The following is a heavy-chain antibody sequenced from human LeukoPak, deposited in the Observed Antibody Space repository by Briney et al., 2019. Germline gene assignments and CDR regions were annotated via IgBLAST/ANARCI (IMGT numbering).Heavy chain of an antibody. CDR2: ISSSATTI. D-gene: IGHD6-19*01. CDR1: AFPFSDYY. CDR3: ATSQRKQWLILGPPGFDY. J-gene: IGHJ4*02. Sequence: GRSLRLSCAVSAFPFSDYYMNWIRQAPGKGLDWVSSISSSATTIYYADSVRGRFTISRDNAKNSLYLQMDSLTAEDTAVYYCATSQRKQWLILGPPGFDYWGQGTLVTVSS. V-gene: IGHV3-11*01.